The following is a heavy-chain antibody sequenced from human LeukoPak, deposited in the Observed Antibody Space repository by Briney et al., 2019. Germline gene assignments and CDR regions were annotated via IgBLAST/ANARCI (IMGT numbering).Heavy chain of an antibody. CDR1: GYTFTGYY. V-gene: IGHV1-2*02. CDR2: INPNSGGT. J-gene: IGHJ4*02. CDR3: ARVGIVGAHFDY. Sequence: ASVKVSCKASGYTFTGYYMHWVRQAPGQGLEWMGWINPNSGGTNYAQKFQGGVTMTRDTSISTAYMELSRLRSDDTAVYYCARVGIVGAHFDYWGQGTLVTVSS. D-gene: IGHD1-26*01.